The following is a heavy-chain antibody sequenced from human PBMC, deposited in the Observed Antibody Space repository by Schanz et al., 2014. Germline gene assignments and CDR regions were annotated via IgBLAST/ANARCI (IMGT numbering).Heavy chain of an antibody. V-gene: IGHV3-48*01. CDR2: ISSSSGTI. CDR1: GFNFRNYG. J-gene: IGHJ6*03. D-gene: IGHD6-19*01. Sequence: VQLVESGGGVVQPGRSLRLSCAASGFNFRNYGMHWVRQAPGKGLEWVSYISSSSGTIYYADSVKGRFTISRDNSKNTLFLQMSSLRAEDTAVYYCAKDVRPVANTVHFYYMDVWGEGTTVTVSS. CDR3: AKDVRPVANTVHFYYMDV.